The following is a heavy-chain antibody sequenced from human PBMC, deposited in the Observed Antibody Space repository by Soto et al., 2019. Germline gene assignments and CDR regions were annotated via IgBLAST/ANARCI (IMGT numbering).Heavy chain of an antibody. Sequence: EASVKVSCKASGYTFTSNAIHWMRQAPGQRLEWMGWINGGDAITRYSHNFQGRVTLTRDTSATTAYMELRGLRSEDTAVYYCARGFDGSADYWGQGTLVTVSS. D-gene: IGHD3-10*01. J-gene: IGHJ4*02. CDR3: ARGFDGSADY. V-gene: IGHV1-3*01. CDR1: GYTFTSNA. CDR2: INGGDAIT.